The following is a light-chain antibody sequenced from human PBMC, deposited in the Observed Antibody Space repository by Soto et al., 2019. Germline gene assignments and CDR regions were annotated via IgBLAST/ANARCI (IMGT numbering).Light chain of an antibody. CDR2: GAS. CDR1: QSVSSSY. J-gene: IGKJ5*01. V-gene: IGKV3-20*01. CDR3: QQYGSSPPVT. Sequence: ESVLTQSPGTLCLSPGERATLSCRASQSVSSSYLAWYQQIPGQAPRLLIYGASGRATGIPDRFSGSGSGTDFTLTISRLEPEDFAVYYCQQYGSSPPVTFVQGTRLEI.